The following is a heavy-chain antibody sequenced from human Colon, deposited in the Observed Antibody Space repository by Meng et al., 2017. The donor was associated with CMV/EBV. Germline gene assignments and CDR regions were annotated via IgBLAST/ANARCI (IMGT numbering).Heavy chain of an antibody. CDR2: ISGGSSST. V-gene: IGHV3-23*01. CDR3: AKSLTTVTTSAYYFDY. J-gene: IGHJ4*02. CDR1: GFTFNTYA. Sequence: GGSLRLSCAASGFTFNTYAMSWVRQVPGRGLERVSGISGGSSSTYYADSVKGRFTIYRDNSKNTLYLQMTSLRVEYTAVYYCAKSLTTVTTSAYYFDYWGQGTLVTVSS. D-gene: IGHD4-17*01.